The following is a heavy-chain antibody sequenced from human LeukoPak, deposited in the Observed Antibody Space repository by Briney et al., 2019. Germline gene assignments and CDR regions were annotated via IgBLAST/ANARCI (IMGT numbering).Heavy chain of an antibody. D-gene: IGHD6-19*01. CDR3: AKVTYSSGWWVYDYYYYYMDV. J-gene: IGHJ6*03. CDR1: GFTFSSYA. CDR2: ISYDGSNK. V-gene: IGHV3-30*04. Sequence: GGSLRLSCAASGFTFSSYAMHWVRQAPGKGLEWVAVISYDGSNKYYADSVKGRFTISRDNSKNTLYLQMNSLRAEDTAVYYCAKVTYSSGWWVYDYYYYYMDVWGKGTTVTIS.